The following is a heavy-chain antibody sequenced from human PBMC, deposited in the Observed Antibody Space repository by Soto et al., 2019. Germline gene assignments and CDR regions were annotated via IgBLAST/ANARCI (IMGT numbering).Heavy chain of an antibody. CDR3: ARDPSSGWYDY. CDR1: GFSVSSNY. CDR2: LYSGGSS. Sequence: GGSLRLSCAASGFSVSSNYMSWVRQAPGKGLEWVSVLYSGGSSYYADSVKGRFTISRDNPKNTLYLQMNSLRADDTAVYYCARDPSSGWYDYWGQGTLVTVSS. J-gene: IGHJ4*02. V-gene: IGHV3-53*01. D-gene: IGHD6-19*01.